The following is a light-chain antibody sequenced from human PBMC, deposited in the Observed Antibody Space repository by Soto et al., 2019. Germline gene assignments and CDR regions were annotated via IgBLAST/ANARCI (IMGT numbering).Light chain of an antibody. V-gene: IGKV1-27*01. CDR3: QQVKSYPIT. CDR2: AAS. Sequence: DIEMTQSPSSLSASVGDRITITCRASQTIRNYLAWYQQKPGKAPKLLISAASTLQSGVPLRFSGSGSGTDFTLTISSLQPEDFAIYYCQQVKSYPITFGQGTRLEIK. J-gene: IGKJ5*01. CDR1: QTIRNY.